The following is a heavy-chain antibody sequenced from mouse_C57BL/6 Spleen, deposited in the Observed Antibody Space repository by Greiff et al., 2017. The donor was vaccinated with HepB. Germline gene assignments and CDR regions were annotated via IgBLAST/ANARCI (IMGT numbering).Heavy chain of an antibody. CDR1: GFSLSTSGMG. CDR2: IYWDDDK. J-gene: IGHJ3*01. Sequence: ESGPGILQSSQTLSLTCSFSGFSLSTSGMGVSWIRQPSGKGLEWLAHIYWDDDKRYNPSLKSRLTISKDTSRNQVFLKITSVDTADTATYYCARTTTVLSEGFAYWGQGTLVTVSA. D-gene: IGHD1-1*01. CDR3: ARTTTVLSEGFAY. V-gene: IGHV8-12*01.